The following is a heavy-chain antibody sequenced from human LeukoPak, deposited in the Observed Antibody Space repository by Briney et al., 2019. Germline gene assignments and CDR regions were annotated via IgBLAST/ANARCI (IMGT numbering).Heavy chain of an antibody. J-gene: IGHJ4*02. CDR2: MNPKSGRT. D-gene: IGHD6-19*01. Sequence: GASVRVSCKASGYTFTSCDINWVRQATGQGLEWMGWMNPKSGRTGYGQSFEGRITMTRDISIGTAYMELSNLTSEDTAIYYCTKGSSGRRDNWGQGTLVTVSA. V-gene: IGHV1-8*01. CDR3: TKGSSGRRDN. CDR1: GYTFTSCD.